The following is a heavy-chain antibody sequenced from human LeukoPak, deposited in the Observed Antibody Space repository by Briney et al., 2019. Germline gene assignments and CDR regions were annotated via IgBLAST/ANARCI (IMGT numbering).Heavy chain of an antibody. CDR3: AGETGYSSGPFDY. J-gene: IGHJ4*02. D-gene: IGHD6-19*01. CDR1: GGSISSYY. Sequence: PSETLSLTCTVSGGSISSYYWSWIRQPPGKGLEWIGYIYYSGSTNYNPSLKSRVTISVDTSKNQFSLKLSSVTAADTAVYYCAGETGYSSGPFDYWGQGTLVTVSS. V-gene: IGHV4-59*01. CDR2: IYYSGST.